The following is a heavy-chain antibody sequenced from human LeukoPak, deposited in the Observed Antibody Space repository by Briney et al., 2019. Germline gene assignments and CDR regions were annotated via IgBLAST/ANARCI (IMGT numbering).Heavy chain of an antibody. CDR1: GGSFSGYY. J-gene: IGHJ4*02. D-gene: IGHD3-10*01. V-gene: IGHV3-23*01. Sequence: PSETLSLTCAVYGGSFSGYYWSWIRQPPGKGLEWVSAIIESGESTYYTDSVKGRFTISRDNSKNTLYLQMNSLRAEDTAFYYCAKGSAQYYFDSWGQGTLVTVSS. CDR3: AKGSAQYYFDS. CDR2: IIESGEST.